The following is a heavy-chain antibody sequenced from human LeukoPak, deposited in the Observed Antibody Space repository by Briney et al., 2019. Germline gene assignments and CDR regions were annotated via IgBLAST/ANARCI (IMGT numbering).Heavy chain of an antibody. J-gene: IGHJ5*02. CDR2: IIPIFGTA. D-gene: IGHD6-13*01. CDR3: ARDMRYSSSPIDWFDP. V-gene: IGHV1-69*01. Sequence: SCAASGFTFSSYAISWVRQAPGQGLEWMGGIIPIFGTANYAQKFQGRVTITADESTSTAYMELSSLRSEDTAVYYCARDMRYSSSPIDWFDPWGQGTLVTVSS. CDR1: GFTFSSYA.